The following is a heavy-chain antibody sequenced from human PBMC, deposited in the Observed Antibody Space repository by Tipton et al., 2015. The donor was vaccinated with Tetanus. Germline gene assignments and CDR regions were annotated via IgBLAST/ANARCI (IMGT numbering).Heavy chain of an antibody. CDR3: ARARRDWNYSRYYYGMDV. J-gene: IGHJ6*02. V-gene: IGHV4-34*01. CDR2: INHSGST. Sequence: TLSLTCAVYGGSFSGYYWSWIRQPPGKGLEWIGEINHSGSTNYNPSLKSRVTISVDTSKNQFSLKLSSVTAADTAVYYCARARRDWNYSRYYYGMDVWGQGTTVTVSS. CDR1: GGSFSGYY. D-gene: IGHD1-7*01.